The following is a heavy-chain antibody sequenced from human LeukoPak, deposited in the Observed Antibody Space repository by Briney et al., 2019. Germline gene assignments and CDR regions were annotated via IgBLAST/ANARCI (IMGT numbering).Heavy chain of an antibody. CDR1: GFTVSSNY. Sequence: GGSLRLSCAASGFTVSSNYMSWVRQAPGKGLEWVSVIYGGGSTYYADSVKGRFTISRDNSKNTLYLQMNSLRAEDTAVYYCARTLTTVVTPGASWFDPWGQGTLVTVSS. D-gene: IGHD4-23*01. V-gene: IGHV3-53*01. CDR2: IYGGGST. J-gene: IGHJ5*02. CDR3: ARTLTTVVTPGASWFDP.